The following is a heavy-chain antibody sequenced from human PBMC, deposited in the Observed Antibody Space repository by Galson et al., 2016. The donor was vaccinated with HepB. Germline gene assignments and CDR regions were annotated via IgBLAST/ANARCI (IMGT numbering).Heavy chain of an antibody. CDR3: ARVPGGSAWDA. D-gene: IGHD6-19*01. Sequence: SLRLSCAASGFTFSYYDMNWVRQAPGKGLAWVSFISTANTYIHYADSTKGRFTISRDNAKSILYLEMAILRAEDTSVYYCARVPGGSAWDAWGQGTLVTVSS. J-gene: IGHJ5*02. CDR2: ISTANTYI. CDR1: GFTFSYYD. V-gene: IGHV3-21*01.